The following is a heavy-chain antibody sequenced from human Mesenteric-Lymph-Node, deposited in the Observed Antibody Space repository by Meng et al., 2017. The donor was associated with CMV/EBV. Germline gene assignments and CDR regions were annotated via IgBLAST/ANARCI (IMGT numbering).Heavy chain of an antibody. CDR2: IIPMFAKT. CDR3: ASAHFWSGLFHYYGVDV. J-gene: IGHJ6*02. D-gene: IGHD3-3*02. Sequence: SVKVSCKVSGGIFRSYVISWVRQAPGQGPEWMGAIIPMFAKTKYAQKFQGRVTITADKSTSTAYMELSSLRSEDTAVYYCASAHFWSGLFHYYGVDVWGQGTTVTVSS. V-gene: IGHV1-69*06. CDR1: GGIFRSYV.